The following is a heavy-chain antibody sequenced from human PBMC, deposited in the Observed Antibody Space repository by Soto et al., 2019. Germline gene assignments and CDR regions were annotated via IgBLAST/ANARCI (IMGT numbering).Heavy chain of an antibody. CDR1: GFTFGASA. Sequence: PGGSLRLSCAASGFTFGASALQWVRQASGKGLEWLGRIGSKGETYATAYAASVKGRFTISRDDSKNTAYLQMNSLESEDTAVYCCTRDPRDSSAYSSSYSYYYYGMDVWGQGTTVTVSS. CDR2: IGSKGETYAT. CDR3: TRDPRDSSAYSSSYSYYYYGMDV. V-gene: IGHV3-73*01. J-gene: IGHJ6*02. D-gene: IGHD6-13*01.